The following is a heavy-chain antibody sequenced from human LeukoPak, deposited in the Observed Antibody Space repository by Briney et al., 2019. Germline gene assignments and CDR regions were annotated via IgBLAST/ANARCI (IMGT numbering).Heavy chain of an antibody. V-gene: IGHV4-30-4*01. J-gene: IGHJ6*02. CDR2: IYYSGST. CDR3: ARDRRSFGMDV. CDR1: GGSISSGDYY. Sequence: SETLSLTCTVSGGSISSGDYYWSWIRQPPGKGLEWIGYIYYSGSTYYDPSLKSRVTISVDTSKNQFSLKLSSVTAADTAVYYCARDRRSFGMDVWGQGTTVTVSS.